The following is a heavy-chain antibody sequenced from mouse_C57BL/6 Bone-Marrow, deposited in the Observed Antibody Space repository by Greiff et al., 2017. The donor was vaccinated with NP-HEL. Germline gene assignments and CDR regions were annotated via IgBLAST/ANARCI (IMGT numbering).Heavy chain of an antibody. J-gene: IGHJ3*01. D-gene: IGHD1-1*01. CDR1: GYTFTSYW. V-gene: IGHV1-55*01. CDR2: IYPGSGST. Sequence: QVQLQQPGAELVKPGASVKMSCKASGYTFTSYWITWVKQRPGQGLEWIGDIYPGSGSTNYNEKFKSKATLTVDTSSSTAYMQLSSLTSEDSAVYYCARREDYYGSEGFAYWGQGTLVTVSA. CDR3: ARREDYYGSEGFAY.